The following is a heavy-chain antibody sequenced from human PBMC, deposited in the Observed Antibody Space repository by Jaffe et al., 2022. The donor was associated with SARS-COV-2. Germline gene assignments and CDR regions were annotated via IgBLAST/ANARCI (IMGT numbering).Heavy chain of an antibody. CDR3: AKDFSPLYLHYGMDV. D-gene: IGHD3-3*01. V-gene: IGHV3-23*01. Sequence: EVQLLESGGGLVQPGGSLRLSCAASGFTFSRYAMSWVRQAPGKGLEWVSTMSGSGGSTYYADSVKGRFTISRDNSRNRLYLQMNSLRAEDTAVYYCAKDFSPLYLHYGMDVWGQGIMVTVSS. CDR1: GFTFSRYA. CDR2: MSGSGGST. J-gene: IGHJ6*02.